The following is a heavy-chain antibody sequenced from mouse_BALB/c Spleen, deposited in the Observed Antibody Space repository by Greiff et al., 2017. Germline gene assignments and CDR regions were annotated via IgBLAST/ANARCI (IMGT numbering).Heavy chain of an antibody. D-gene: IGHD2-4*01. CDR3: ARGGDYDGFDY. Sequence: QVQLQQSGAELARPGASVKLSCKASGYTFTSYWMQWVKQRPGQGLEWIGAIYPGDGDTRYTQKFKGKATLTADKSSSTAYMQLSSLASEDSAVYYCARGGDYDGFDYWGQGTTLTVSS. CDR1: GYTFTSYW. V-gene: IGHV1-87*01. J-gene: IGHJ2*01. CDR2: IYPGDGDT.